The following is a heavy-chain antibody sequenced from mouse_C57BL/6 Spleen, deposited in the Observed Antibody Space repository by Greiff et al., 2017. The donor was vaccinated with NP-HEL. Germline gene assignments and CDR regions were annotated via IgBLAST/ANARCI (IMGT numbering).Heavy chain of an antibody. V-gene: IGHV1-78*01. CDR2: IYPRDGST. J-gene: IGHJ3*01. Sequence: VQLQQSDAELVKPGASVKISCKVSGYTFTDHTIHWMKQRPEQGLEWIGYIYPRDGSTNYNEKFKGKATFTADTSSNTAYMQLSSLTTEDSAIYYCARYYGSSYGWFAYWGQGTLVTVSA. D-gene: IGHD1-1*01. CDR3: ARYYGSSYGWFAY. CDR1: GYTFTDHT.